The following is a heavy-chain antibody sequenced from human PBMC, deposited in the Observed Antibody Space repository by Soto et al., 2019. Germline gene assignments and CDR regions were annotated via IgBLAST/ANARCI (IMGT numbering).Heavy chain of an antibody. Sequence: QLQLQESGSGLVKPSQTLSLTCAVSGGSISSGGYSWSWIRQPPGKGLEWIGYIYHSGYTYYNPSLKRRVTISVDRSKNECSRELSSVTAAHTAVYYCARVPTPGGQGTLVTVSS. J-gene: IGHJ5*02. V-gene: IGHV4-30-2*01. CDR2: IYHSGYT. CDR3: ARVPTP. CDR1: GGSISSGGYS.